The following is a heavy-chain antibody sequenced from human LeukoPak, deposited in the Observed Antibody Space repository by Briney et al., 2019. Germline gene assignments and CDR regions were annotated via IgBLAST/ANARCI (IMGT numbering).Heavy chain of an antibody. CDR1: GYTFTGYY. V-gene: IGHV1-2*02. D-gene: IGHD4-17*01. Sequence: ASVKVSCKASGYTFTGYYMHWVRQAPGQGLEWMGWINPNSGGTNYAQKFQGRVTMTRDTSISTAYMELSSLRSEDAAVYYCARGRMATTGLRYVPFDPWGQGTLVTVSS. CDR3: ARGRMATTGLRYVPFDP. CDR2: INPNSGGT. J-gene: IGHJ5*02.